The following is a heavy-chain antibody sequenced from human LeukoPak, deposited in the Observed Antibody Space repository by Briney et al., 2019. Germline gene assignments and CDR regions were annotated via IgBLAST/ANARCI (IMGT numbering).Heavy chain of an antibody. Sequence: SETLSLTCTVSGCSISSYYWSWIRQPPGKGLAWIVYTYYSESTNYNPSLKSRVTISVDTSKNQFSLKLSSVTAADTAVYYCARDRAVAGISYYYGMDVWGQGTTVTVSS. D-gene: IGHD6-19*01. CDR3: ARDRAVAGISYYYGMDV. CDR1: GCSISSYY. J-gene: IGHJ6*02. CDR2: TYYSEST. V-gene: IGHV4-59*01.